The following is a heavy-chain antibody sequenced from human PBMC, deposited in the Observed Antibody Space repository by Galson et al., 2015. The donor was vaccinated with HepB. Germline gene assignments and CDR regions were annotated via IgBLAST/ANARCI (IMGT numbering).Heavy chain of an antibody. V-gene: IGHV3-21*01. CDR2: ISSSSSYI. D-gene: IGHD5-18*01. CDR3: ARDGATAMEPYYFDY. J-gene: IGHJ4*02. CDR1: GFTFSSYS. Sequence: SLRLSCAASGFTFSSYSMNWVRQAPGKGLEWVSSISSSSSYIYYADSVKGRFTISRDNAKNSLYLQMNSLRAEDTAVYYCARDGATAMEPYYFDYWGQGTLVTVSS.